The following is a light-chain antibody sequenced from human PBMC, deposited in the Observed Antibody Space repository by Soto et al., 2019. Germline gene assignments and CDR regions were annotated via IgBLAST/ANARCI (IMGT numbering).Light chain of an antibody. CDR1: QSISTW. Sequence: DIQMTQSPSTLSASVGDRVTITCRASQSISTWLAWYQQKPWKAPKLLIYKASSLRNGVPSRFSGSGSGTEFTLTIYILQPDDFASYYCQQYNGYPHTFGQGTKLEIK. V-gene: IGKV1-5*03. J-gene: IGKJ2*01. CDR2: KAS. CDR3: QQYNGYPHT.